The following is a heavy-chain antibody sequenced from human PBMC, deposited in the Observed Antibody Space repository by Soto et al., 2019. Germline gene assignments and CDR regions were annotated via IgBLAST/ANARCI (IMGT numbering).Heavy chain of an antibody. CDR1: GYTYTDYY. Sequence: SVKDSCKAYGYTYTDYYMHWVRQAPGQGLEWMGWINPNSGGTNYAQKFQGRVSMTRDTSISTAYMEVSRLRSDDKAVYYCARAVSTLLYYFDCWGQGTLVTVSS. CDR2: INPNSGGT. D-gene: IGHD4-17*01. CDR3: ARAVSTLLYYFDC. V-gene: IGHV1-2*02. J-gene: IGHJ4*02.